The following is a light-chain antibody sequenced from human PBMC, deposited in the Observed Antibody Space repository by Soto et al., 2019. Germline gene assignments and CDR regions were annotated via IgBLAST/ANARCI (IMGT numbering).Light chain of an antibody. V-gene: IGKV3-20*01. J-gene: IGKJ1*01. CDR1: QSLNSFY. CDR2: GSS. Sequence: EIVLTQSPGALSLTPGERATLSCRASQSLNSFYLAWYQQKPGQAPRLLIYGSSNRATGIPDRFSGSGSGTDFTLTISRLDPEDFAVYYCQQYDISPRTFGQGTKVDIK. CDR3: QQYDISPRT.